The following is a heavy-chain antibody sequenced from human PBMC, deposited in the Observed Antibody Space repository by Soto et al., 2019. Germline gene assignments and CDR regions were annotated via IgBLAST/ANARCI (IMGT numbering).Heavy chain of an antibody. CDR1: GDTFTFYS. CDR2: INPILSMS. Sequence: QVQLVQSGAEVKKPGSSVRVSCKASGDTFTFYSINWVRQAPGLGPEWMGRINPILSMSNYAQRFQGRVTMTADKSTSTAYMELSSLRSEDTAMYYCASSYGSGYRAFDYWGQGALVTVSS. V-gene: IGHV1-69*02. D-gene: IGHD3-10*01. CDR3: ASSYGSGYRAFDY. J-gene: IGHJ4*02.